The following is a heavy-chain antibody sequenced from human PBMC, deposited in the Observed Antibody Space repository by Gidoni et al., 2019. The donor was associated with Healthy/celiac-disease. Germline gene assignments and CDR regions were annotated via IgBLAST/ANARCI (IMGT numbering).Heavy chain of an antibody. D-gene: IGHD3-16*01. CDR3: ARGARTTDPLSLGY. J-gene: IGHJ4*02. Sequence: QVQLVQSGAEVKKPGASVKVSCKASGYTFTSYDINWVRQATGQGLEWMGGMNPNSGNTVYAQKFQGRVTMTRNTSISTAYMELSSLRSEDTAVYYCARGARTTDPLSLGYWGQGTLVTVSS. V-gene: IGHV1-8*01. CDR1: GYTFTSYD. CDR2: MNPNSGNT.